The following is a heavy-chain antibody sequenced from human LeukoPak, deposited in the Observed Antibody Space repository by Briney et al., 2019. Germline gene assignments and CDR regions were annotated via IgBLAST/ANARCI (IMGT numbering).Heavy chain of an antibody. D-gene: IGHD2-15*01. V-gene: IGHV1-46*01. CDR3: ARDGRVVAATRNFDY. J-gene: IGHJ4*02. CDR1: GYTFTSYD. Sequence: ASVKVSCKASGYTFTSYDINWVRQAPGQGLEWMGIINPSGGSTSYAQKFQGRVTMTRDTSTSTVYMELSSLRSEDTAVYYCARDGRVVAATRNFDYWGQGTLVTVSS. CDR2: INPSGGST.